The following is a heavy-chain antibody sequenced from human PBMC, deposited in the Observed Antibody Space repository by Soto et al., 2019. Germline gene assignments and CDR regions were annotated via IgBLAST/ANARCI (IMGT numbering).Heavy chain of an antibody. J-gene: IGHJ4*02. D-gene: IGHD1-26*01. CDR1: GFTFSSYA. Sequence: QVQLVESGGGVVQPGRSLRLSCAASGFTFSSYAMHWVRQAPGKGLEWVAVISYDGSNKYYADSVKGRFTISRDNSKNTLYLQMNSLRAEDTAVYYCARDSGELDDYWGQGTLVTVSS. CDR3: ARDSGELDDY. V-gene: IGHV3-30-3*01. CDR2: ISYDGSNK.